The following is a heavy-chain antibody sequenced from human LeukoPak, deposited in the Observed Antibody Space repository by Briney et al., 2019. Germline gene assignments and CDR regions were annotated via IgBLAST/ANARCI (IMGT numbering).Heavy chain of an antibody. Sequence: ASVKISCKVSGYTFTDYYMHWVQQAPGKGLEWMGLIDPEDGETIYAEKFQGRVTITADTSTDTAYMELSSLRSEDTAVYYWARGATPWILAPGESIPWGQGTLVTVSS. CDR3: ARGATPWILAPGESIP. V-gene: IGHV1-69-2*01. J-gene: IGHJ5*02. CDR1: GYTFTDYY. CDR2: IDPEDGET. D-gene: IGHD5-18*01.